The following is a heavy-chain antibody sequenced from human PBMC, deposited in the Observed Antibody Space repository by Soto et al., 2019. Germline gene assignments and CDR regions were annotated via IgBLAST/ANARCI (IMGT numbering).Heavy chain of an antibody. D-gene: IGHD3-16*01. Sequence: GGSLRLSCEASGFAFSSYAMHWVRQAPGKGLEWVGVISYDGNYIYYADSVKGRFTISRDNSKNTLYVQVSSLRPEDTAVYYCAKGILSATIGPYAMDVWGQGTTVTV. J-gene: IGHJ6*02. CDR2: ISYDGNYI. CDR1: GFAFSSYA. CDR3: AKGILSATIGPYAMDV. V-gene: IGHV3-30*18.